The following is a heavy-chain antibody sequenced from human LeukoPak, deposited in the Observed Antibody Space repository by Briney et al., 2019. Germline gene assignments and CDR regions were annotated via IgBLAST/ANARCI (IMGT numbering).Heavy chain of an antibody. D-gene: IGHD5-24*01. CDR3: AREEEMATNSLFDY. V-gene: IGHV3-7*01. CDR2: IKQDGSEK. CDR1: GFTFSSYG. J-gene: IGHJ4*02. Sequence: GRSLRLSCAASGFTFSSYGMHWVRQAPGKGLEWVANIKQDGSEKYYVDSVKGRFTISRDNAKNSLYLQMNSLRAEDTAVYYCAREEEMATNSLFDYWGQGTLVTVSS.